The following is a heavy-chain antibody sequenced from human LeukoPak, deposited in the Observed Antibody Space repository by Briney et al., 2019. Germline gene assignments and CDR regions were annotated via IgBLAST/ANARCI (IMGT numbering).Heavy chain of an antibody. V-gene: IGHV1-8*03. CDR2: MNPNSGNT. CDR1: GYTFTSYD. J-gene: IGHJ6*04. D-gene: IGHD3-3*01. Sequence: GASVKVSCKASGYTFTSYDINWVRQATGQGLEWMGWMNPNSGNTGYAQKFQGRVTITRNTSISTAYMELSSLRSEDTAVYYCARESGDFWSGYYPPMDVWGKGTTVTVSS. CDR3: ARESGDFWSGYYPPMDV.